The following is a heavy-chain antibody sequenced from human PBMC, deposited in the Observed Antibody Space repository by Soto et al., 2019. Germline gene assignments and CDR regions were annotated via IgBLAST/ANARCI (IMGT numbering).Heavy chain of an antibody. D-gene: IGHD3-10*01. J-gene: IGHJ5*02. Sequence: PSETLSLTCTVSGGSISSSSYYWGWIRQPPGKGLEWIGSIYYSGSTYYNPSLKSRVTISVDTSKNQFSLKLSSVTAADTAVYYCASHQSDGSGSYYNVGTLDNWFDPWGQGTLVTVSS. CDR2: IYYSGST. CDR3: ASHQSDGSGSYYNVGTLDNWFDP. CDR1: GGSISSSSYY. V-gene: IGHV4-39*01.